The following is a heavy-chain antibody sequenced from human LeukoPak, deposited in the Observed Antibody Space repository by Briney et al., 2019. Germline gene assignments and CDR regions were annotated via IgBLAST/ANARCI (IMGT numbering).Heavy chain of an antibody. J-gene: IGHJ5*02. CDR2: ILTGGST. Sequence: KASETLSLTCTVSGGSISNFYWSWIRQPHGKVMEWIGYILTGGSTNYNPSLKSRVTISVDTSKIQFSLMLSCVTAADTAVYYCARHVKKWLVRGGDNWFDPWGQGTLVTVSS. CDR3: ARHVKKWLVRGGDNWFDP. D-gene: IGHD6-19*01. V-gene: IGHV4-59*08. CDR1: GGSISNFY.